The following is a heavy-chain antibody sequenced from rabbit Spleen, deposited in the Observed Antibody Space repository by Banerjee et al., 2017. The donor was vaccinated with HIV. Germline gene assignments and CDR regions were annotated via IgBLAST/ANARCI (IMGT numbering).Heavy chain of an antibody. Sequence: QEQLVESGGGLVQPGASLTLTCTASGFSFSSSYWMCWVRQAPGKGLEWIACIRGGSSGSIYYANWAKGRFTISRASSTTVFLQMTSLTAADTATYFCSRDAGSGDYIDVYFDLWGPGTLVTVS. CDR2: IRGGSSGSI. D-gene: IGHD8-1*01. J-gene: IGHJ4*01. CDR1: GFSFSSSYW. V-gene: IGHV1S45*01. CDR3: SRDAGSGDYIDVYFDL.